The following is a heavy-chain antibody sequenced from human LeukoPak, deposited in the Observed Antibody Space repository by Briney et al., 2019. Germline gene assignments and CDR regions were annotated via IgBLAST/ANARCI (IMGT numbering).Heavy chain of an antibody. Sequence: SETLSLTCTVSGYSISSGYYWGWIRQPPGKGLEWIGSIYHSGSTYYNPSLKSRVTISVDTSKNQFSLKLSSVIAADTAVCYCARDPTLGYCSGGSCRNWFDPWGQGTLVTVSS. CDR1: GYSISSGYY. D-gene: IGHD2-15*01. CDR2: IYHSGST. J-gene: IGHJ5*02. V-gene: IGHV4-38-2*02. CDR3: ARDPTLGYCSGGSCRNWFDP.